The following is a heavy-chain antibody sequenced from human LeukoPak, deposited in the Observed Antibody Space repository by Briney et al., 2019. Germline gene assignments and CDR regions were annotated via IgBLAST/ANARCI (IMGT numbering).Heavy chain of an antibody. D-gene: IGHD2-15*01. CDR2: IYYSGST. J-gene: IGHJ6*03. CDR3: AREHCSGGSCYSIYYYYYMDV. V-gene: IGHV4-39*07. CDR1: GGSISSSSYY. Sequence: SETLSPTCTVSGGSISSSSYYWGWIRQPPGKGLEWIGSIYYSGSTYYNPSLKSRVTISVDTSKNQFSLKLSSVTAADTAVYYCAREHCSGGSCYSIYYYYYMDVWGKGTTVTVSS.